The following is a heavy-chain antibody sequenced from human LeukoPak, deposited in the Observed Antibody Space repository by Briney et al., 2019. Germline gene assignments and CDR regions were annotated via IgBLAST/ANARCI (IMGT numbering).Heavy chain of an antibody. CDR1: GFTFDDYA. Sequence: GRSLRLSCAASGFTFDDYAMHWVRQAPGKGLEWVSGISWNSGSIGYADSVKGRFTISRGNAKNSLYLQMNSLRAEDTALYYCAKGAIAVAGTKDYFDYWGQGTLVTVSS. CDR2: ISWNSGSI. D-gene: IGHD6-19*01. J-gene: IGHJ4*02. CDR3: AKGAIAVAGTKDYFDY. V-gene: IGHV3-9*01.